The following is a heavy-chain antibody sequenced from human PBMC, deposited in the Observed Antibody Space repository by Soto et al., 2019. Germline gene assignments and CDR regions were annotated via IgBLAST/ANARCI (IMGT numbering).Heavy chain of an antibody. CDR1: GGTFSSYA. Sequence: GASVKVSCKASGGTFSSYAISWVRQAPGQGLEWMGGIIPIFGTANYAQKFQGRVTITADESTSTAYMELSSLRSEDTAVYYCAGDYYGSGTKAYYYYGMDVWGQGTTVTVSS. CDR2: IIPIFGTA. CDR3: AGDYYGSGTKAYYYYGMDV. D-gene: IGHD3-10*01. V-gene: IGHV1-69*13. J-gene: IGHJ6*02.